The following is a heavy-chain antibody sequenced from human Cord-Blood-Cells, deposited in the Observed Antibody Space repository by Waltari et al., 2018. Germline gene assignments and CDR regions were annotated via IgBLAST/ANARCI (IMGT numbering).Heavy chain of an antibody. V-gene: IGHV1-24*01. CDR2: FEPEDGET. J-gene: IGHJ5*02. D-gene: IGHD6-6*01. Sequence: QVPLVQSGDEVKTPGASVKVSCKVSGYTLTELTMHRVRQAPGKGLEWMGGFEPEDGETIYARKFQGRVTMTEDTSTDTAYMELSSLRSEDTAVYYCARGPAARPSYNWFDPWGQGTLVTVSS. CDR1: GYTLTELT. CDR3: ARGPAARPSYNWFDP.